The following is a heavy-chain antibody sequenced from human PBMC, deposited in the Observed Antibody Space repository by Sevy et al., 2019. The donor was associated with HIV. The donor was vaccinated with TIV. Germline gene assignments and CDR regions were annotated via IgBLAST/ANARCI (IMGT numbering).Heavy chain of an antibody. J-gene: IGHJ4*02. V-gene: IGHV3-30*02. CDR1: GFTFSSYG. D-gene: IGHD3-22*01. CDR3: AKDKPPYYDSSGRLRRLDY. Sequence: GGSLRLSCAASGFTFSSYGMHWVRQAPGKGLEWVAFIRYDGSNKYYADSVKGRFTISRDNSKNTLYLQMNSLRAEDTAVYYCAKDKPPYYDSSGRLRRLDYWGQGTLVTVSS. CDR2: IRYDGSNK.